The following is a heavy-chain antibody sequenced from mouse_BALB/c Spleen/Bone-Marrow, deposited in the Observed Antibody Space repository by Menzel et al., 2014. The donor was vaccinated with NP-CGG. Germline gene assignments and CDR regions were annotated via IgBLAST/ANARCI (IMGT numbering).Heavy chain of an antibody. V-gene: IGHV5-9-2*01. J-gene: IGHJ3*01. CDR3: ARHAYYDQTEVSFVY. CDR2: ISGGGSYT. CDR1: GFTFSSYG. Sequence: EVMLVESGGNLVQSGGSLKLSCAASGFTFSSYGMSWVRQTPEKRLEWVATISGGGSYTFYPDSVKGRFTISRDNAKNNLYLQLSSLRSEDTALYYCARHAYYDQTEVSFVYWGQATLVNVSA. D-gene: IGHD2-4*01.